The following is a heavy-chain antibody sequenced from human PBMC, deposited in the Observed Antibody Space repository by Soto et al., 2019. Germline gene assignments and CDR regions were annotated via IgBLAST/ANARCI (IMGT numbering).Heavy chain of an antibody. CDR1: GGTISSGDYY. CDR3: ARERTDATGVFGMDV. D-gene: IGHD2-15*01. CDR2: IYDSRST. Sequence: QVQLQESGPGLVKPSQTLSLTCTVSGGTISSGDYYWTWIRKHPGKGLVWIGDIYDSRSTYYNPSLKSRLTISVDTSKNQFSLKLSSVSAADTAVYYWARERTDATGVFGMDVWGQGTTVTVSS. V-gene: IGHV4-31*03. J-gene: IGHJ6*02.